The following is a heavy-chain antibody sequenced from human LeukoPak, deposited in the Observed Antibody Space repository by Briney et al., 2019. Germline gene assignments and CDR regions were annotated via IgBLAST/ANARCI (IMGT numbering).Heavy chain of an antibody. Sequence: SVKVSCKASGGTFSSYAISWVRQAPGQGLEWMGGIIPIFGTANYAQKFQGRVTITADESTSTAYMELSSLRSEDTAVYYCARDCSGGSCWLFDYWGQGTLVTVSS. V-gene: IGHV1-69*13. D-gene: IGHD2-15*01. CDR2: IIPIFGTA. CDR1: GGTFSSYA. CDR3: ARDCSGGSCWLFDY. J-gene: IGHJ4*02.